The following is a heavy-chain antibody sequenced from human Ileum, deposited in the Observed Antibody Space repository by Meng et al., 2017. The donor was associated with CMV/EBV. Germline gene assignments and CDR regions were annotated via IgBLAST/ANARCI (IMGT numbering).Heavy chain of an antibody. CDR1: GVTFSSNW. Sequence: GESLKIPCAASGVTFSSNWMSWVRQVPGKGLEWVANINPDASVKYYVDSVKGRFAISRENAKNSFYLQMNNVRPEDTAVYYCATGDSGDWSLGGQGALVTVSS. J-gene: IGHJ4*02. CDR2: INPDASVK. CDR3: ATGDSGDWSL. V-gene: IGHV3-7*01. D-gene: IGHD3-9*01.